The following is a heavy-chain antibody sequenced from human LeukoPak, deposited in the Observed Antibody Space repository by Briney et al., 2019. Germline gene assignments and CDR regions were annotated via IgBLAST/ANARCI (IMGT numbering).Heavy chain of an antibody. Sequence: PGGSLRLSCAASGFTFSSYWMSWVRQAPGKGLEWVSAISGSGDSTHYADSVKGRSTISRDNSKNTPYLQMNSLRAEDTAVYYCAKETEFHYYYGMDVWGQGTTVTVSS. D-gene: IGHD1-1*01. CDR1: GFTFSSYW. J-gene: IGHJ6*02. CDR2: ISGSGDST. CDR3: AKETEFHYYYGMDV. V-gene: IGHV3-23*01.